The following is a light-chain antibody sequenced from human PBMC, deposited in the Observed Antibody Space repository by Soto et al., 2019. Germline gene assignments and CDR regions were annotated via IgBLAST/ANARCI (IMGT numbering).Light chain of an antibody. V-gene: IGLV2-14*01. CDR2: DVS. CDR1: SSDVGGYNY. CDR3: SSYTSSRTLYV. Sequence: QSVLTQPASVSGSPGQSITISCTGTSSDVGGYNYVSWYQQHPGKAPKLMIYDVSNRPSGVSNRFSGSKSGNTASLTISGLQAEDEADYYCSSYTSSRTLYVFGTGTKLTV. J-gene: IGLJ1*01.